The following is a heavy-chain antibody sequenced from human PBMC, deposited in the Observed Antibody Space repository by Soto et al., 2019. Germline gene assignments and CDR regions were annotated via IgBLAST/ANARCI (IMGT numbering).Heavy chain of an antibody. CDR2: ISYDGSNK. J-gene: IGHJ6*02. V-gene: IGHV3-30-3*01. CDR3: ARATYDFWSGYYLMDYYYGMDV. D-gene: IGHD3-3*01. CDR1: GFTFSSYA. Sequence: QVPLVESGGGVVQPGRSLRLSCAASGFTFSSYAMHWVRQAPGKGLEWVAVISYDGSNKYYADSVKGRFTISRDNSKTTLYLQMNSLRSEDTAVYYCARATYDFWSGYYLMDYYYGMDVWGQGTTVTVSS.